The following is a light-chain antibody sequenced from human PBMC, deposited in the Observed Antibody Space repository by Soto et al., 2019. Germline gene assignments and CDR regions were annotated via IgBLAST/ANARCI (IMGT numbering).Light chain of an antibody. CDR1: SGDVGAYNF. J-gene: IGLJ1*01. V-gene: IGLV2-14*03. Sequence: QSALTQPASVSGSPGQAITISCTGTSGDVGAYNFVSWCQQHPGKAPKLIIYHVSDRPSGFSSRFSGSKSGNSASLTISGLHAEDEADYYCSSYAGSDTFVFGTGTKVTVL. CDR2: HVS. CDR3: SSYAGSDTFV.